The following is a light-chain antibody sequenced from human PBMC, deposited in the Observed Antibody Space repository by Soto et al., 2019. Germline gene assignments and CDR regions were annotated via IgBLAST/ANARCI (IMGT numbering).Light chain of an antibody. CDR1: SSDVGGYNY. Sequence: QSALTQPASVSGSPGQSITISCTGTSSDVGGYNYVSWYQQHLGKAPKLMIYEVSNRPSGVSNRFSGSKSGNTASLTISGLQAEDEADYYCSSYTTSNTWVFGGGTQLTVL. CDR2: EVS. V-gene: IGLV2-14*01. J-gene: IGLJ3*02. CDR3: SSYTTSNTWV.